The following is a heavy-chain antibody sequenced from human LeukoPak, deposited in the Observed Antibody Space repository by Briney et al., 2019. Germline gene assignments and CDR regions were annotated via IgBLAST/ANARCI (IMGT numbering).Heavy chain of an antibody. CDR1: GGSISSGGYS. J-gene: IGHJ2*01. Sequence: PSETLSLTCAVSGGSISSGGYSWSWIRQPPGKGLEWTGYIYHSGSTYYNPSLKSRVTISVDRSKNQFSLKLSSVTAADTAVYYCARVPDYGDYWYFDLWGRGTLVTVSS. CDR3: ARVPDYGDYWYFDL. V-gene: IGHV4-30-2*01. D-gene: IGHD4-17*01. CDR2: IYHSGST.